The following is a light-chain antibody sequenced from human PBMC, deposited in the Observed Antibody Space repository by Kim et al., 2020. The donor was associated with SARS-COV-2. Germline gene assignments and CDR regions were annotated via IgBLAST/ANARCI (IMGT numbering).Light chain of an antibody. CDR2: DVN. V-gene: IGLV2-14*01. Sequence: QSVLTQPASVSGSPGQSITISCTGTNSDVGAYNYVSRSQQHPGKAPKLIIYDVNKRPSGVSDRFSASRSGNTASLTISGLQAEDEADYYCSSYTTSTTFIFGAGTKVTVL. CDR3: SSYTTSTTFI. CDR1: NSDVGAYNY. J-gene: IGLJ1*01.